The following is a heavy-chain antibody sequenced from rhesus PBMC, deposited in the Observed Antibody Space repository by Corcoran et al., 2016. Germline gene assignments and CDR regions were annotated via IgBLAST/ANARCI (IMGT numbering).Heavy chain of an antibody. CDR1: GGSFSSYW. Sequence: QLQLQESGPGLVKPSETLSLTCAVPGGSFSSYWWGWFCPPPGEGLEGIGRSNGSNVSTEHNPSLKSRATISRDTSKNQCSLELSSVTAADTAVYYCAREISGGWNDYFDYWGQGVLVTVSS. J-gene: IGHJ4*01. D-gene: IGHD6-25*01. CDR3: AREISGGWNDYFDY. CDR2: SNGSNVST. V-gene: IGHV4-160*01.